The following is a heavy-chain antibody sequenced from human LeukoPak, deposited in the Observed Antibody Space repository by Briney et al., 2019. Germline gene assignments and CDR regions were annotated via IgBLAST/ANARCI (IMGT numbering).Heavy chain of an antibody. V-gene: IGHV1-8*01. J-gene: IGHJ4*02. D-gene: IGHD3-22*01. Sequence: GASAKVSCKASGYTSTSYDINWVRQATGQGLEWMGWMNPNSGNTGYAQKFQGRVTMTRNTSISTAYMELSSLRSEDTAVYYCAGDQAGYYDSSGYDYWGQGTLVTASS. CDR1: GYTSTSYD. CDR2: MNPNSGNT. CDR3: AGDQAGYYDSSGYDY.